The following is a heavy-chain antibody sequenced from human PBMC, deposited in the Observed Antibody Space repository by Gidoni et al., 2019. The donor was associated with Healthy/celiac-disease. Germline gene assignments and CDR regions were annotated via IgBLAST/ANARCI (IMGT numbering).Heavy chain of an antibody. CDR1: GFTFDDYA. CDR2: ISWNSGSI. D-gene: IGHD2-8*02. Sequence: DVQLVESGGGLVQPGRSLRLSCAASGFTFDDYAMHLVRQAPGKGLEWVSGISWNSGSIGYADSVKGRFTISRDNAKNSLYLQMNRLRAEDTALYYCAKDSRASTGIDYWGQGTLVTVSS. V-gene: IGHV3-9*01. J-gene: IGHJ4*02. CDR3: AKDSRASTGIDY.